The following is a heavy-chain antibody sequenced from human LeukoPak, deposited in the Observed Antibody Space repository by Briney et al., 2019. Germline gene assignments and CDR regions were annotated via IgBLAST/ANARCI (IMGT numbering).Heavy chain of an antibody. V-gene: IGHV3-48*04. Sequence: GGSLRLSCAASGFTFSSYSMNWVRQAPGKGLEWVSYISSSSSTIYYADSVKGRFTISGDNAKNPLYLQMNSLRAEDTAVYYCAELGITMIGGVWGKGTTVTISS. CDR2: ISSSSSTI. D-gene: IGHD3-10*02. CDR3: AELGITMIGGV. CDR1: GFTFSSYS. J-gene: IGHJ6*04.